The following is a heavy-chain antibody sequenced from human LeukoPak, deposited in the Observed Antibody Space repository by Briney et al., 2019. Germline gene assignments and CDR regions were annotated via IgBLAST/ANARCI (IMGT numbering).Heavy chain of an antibody. CDR3: AREYGLVGP. Sequence: PSETLSLTCAVYGGSFSGYYWSWIRQPPGEGLEWIGEINHSGSTNYNPSLKSRVTISVDTSKNQFSLKLSSVTAADTAVYYCAREYGLVGPWGQGTQVTVSS. V-gene: IGHV4-34*01. J-gene: IGHJ5*02. CDR1: GGSFSGYY. CDR2: INHSGST. D-gene: IGHD3/OR15-3a*01.